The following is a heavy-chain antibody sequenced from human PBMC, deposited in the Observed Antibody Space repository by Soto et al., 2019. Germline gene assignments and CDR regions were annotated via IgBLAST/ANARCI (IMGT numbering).Heavy chain of an antibody. CDR2: LYHSGSS. Sequence: SETLSLTCAVSGGSVTRNNYDWGWIRQPPGKGLEWIGTLYHSGSSNYSPSLRSRVTISVDTSKNQFSLRLNSMTAADTAVYYCARVPQRIAVAGTSNRYYFDYWGRGILVTVSS. CDR3: ARVPQRIAVAGTSNRYYFDY. J-gene: IGHJ4*02. D-gene: IGHD6-19*01. V-gene: IGHV4-39*01. CDR1: GGSVTRNNYD.